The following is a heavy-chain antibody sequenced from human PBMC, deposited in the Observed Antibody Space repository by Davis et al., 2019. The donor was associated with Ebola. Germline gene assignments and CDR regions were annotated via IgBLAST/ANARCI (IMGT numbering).Heavy chain of an antibody. D-gene: IGHD6-6*01. CDR3: AKAFEGRIAARPEQDYFDY. J-gene: IGHJ4*02. CDR2: ISYDGSNK. V-gene: IGHV3-30-3*01. CDR1: GFTFSSYA. Sequence: PGGSLRLSCAASGFTFSSYAMHWVRQAPGKGLEWVAVISYDGSNKYYADSVKGRFTISRDNSKNTLYLQMNSLRAEDTAVYYCAKAFEGRIAARPEQDYFDYWGQGTLVTVSS.